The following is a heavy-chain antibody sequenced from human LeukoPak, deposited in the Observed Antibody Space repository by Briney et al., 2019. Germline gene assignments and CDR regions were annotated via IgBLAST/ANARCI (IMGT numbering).Heavy chain of an antibody. CDR3: ATSLGPLTEY. CDR2: INSGGSST. Sequence: GGSLRLSCAASGFAFSSNWMHWVRQTPGKGLVWVSRINSGGSSTSYAASVEGRFTISRDNAKNTLYLQMNSLRAEDTAVYYCATSLGPLTEYWGQGTLVTVSS. J-gene: IGHJ4*02. V-gene: IGHV3-74*01. CDR1: GFAFSSNW. D-gene: IGHD7-27*01.